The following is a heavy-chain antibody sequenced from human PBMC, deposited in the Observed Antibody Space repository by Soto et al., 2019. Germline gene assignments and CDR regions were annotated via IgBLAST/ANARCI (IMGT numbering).Heavy chain of an antibody. J-gene: IGHJ6*02. CDR3: AGVQQQLVLYYGMDG. CDR2: IYYSGST. Sequence: SETLSLTCTVSGGSISSSSYYWGWIRQPPGKGLEWIGSIYYSGSTYYNPSLKSRVTISVDTSKNQFSLKLSSVTAADTAVYYCAGVQQQLVLYYGMDGWGQGTTVTVPS. CDR1: GGSISSSSYY. V-gene: IGHV4-39*01. D-gene: IGHD6-13*01.